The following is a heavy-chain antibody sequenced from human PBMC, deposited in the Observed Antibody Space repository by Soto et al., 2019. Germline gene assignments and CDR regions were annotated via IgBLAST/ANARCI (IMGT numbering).Heavy chain of an antibody. V-gene: IGHV4-34*01. CDR1: GGSFSGYY. CDR3: AISPLGAAWFDP. Sequence: PSETLSLTCAVYGGSFSGYYWSWVRQPPGKGLEWIGEINHSGSTNYNPSLKSRVTISVDTSKNQFSLKLSSVTAADTAVYYCAISPLGAAWFDPWGQGTLVTVSS. D-gene: IGHD2-15*01. J-gene: IGHJ5*02. CDR2: INHSGST.